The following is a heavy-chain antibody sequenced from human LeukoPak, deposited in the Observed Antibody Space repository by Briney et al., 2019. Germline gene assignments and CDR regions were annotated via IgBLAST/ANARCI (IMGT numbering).Heavy chain of an antibody. CDR3: VRGVESLAANTLAY. D-gene: IGHD3-16*01. J-gene: IGHJ4*02. Sequence: GGSLRLSCAASGFTVVTNDMTWVRQAPGKGLEWVSVLYSDGNTKYADSVQGRFTISRDNSKNTLYLEMNSLSPDDTAVYYCVRGVESLAANTLAYWGQGTLVTVSS. CDR2: LYSDGNT. CDR1: GFTVVTND. V-gene: IGHV3-53*01.